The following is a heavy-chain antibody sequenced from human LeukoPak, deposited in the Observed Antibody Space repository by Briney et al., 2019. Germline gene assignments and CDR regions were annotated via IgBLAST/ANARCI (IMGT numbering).Heavy chain of an antibody. Sequence: GGSLRLSCAVSGFTFSSYWMTWVRQPPGKGLEWVSGISWNSGTIDYADSVRGRFTISRDNAKNSLYLQMDSLRVEDTAFYYCAKDNRRHYTSGPNPDSLHWGQGALVTVSS. J-gene: IGHJ4*02. CDR2: ISWNSGTI. D-gene: IGHD6-19*01. V-gene: IGHV3-9*01. CDR3: AKDNRRHYTSGPNPDSLH. CDR1: GFTFSSYW.